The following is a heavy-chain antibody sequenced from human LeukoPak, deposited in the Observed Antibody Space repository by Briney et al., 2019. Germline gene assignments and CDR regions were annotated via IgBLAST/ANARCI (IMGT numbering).Heavy chain of an antibody. CDR1: GFTFSSYS. Sequence: GGSLRLSRAASGFTFSSYSMNWVRQAPGKGLGWVSYISSSSTIYYADSVKGRFTISRDNAKNSLYLQMNSLRAEDTAVYYCARGYYDFWSGYTYGMDVWGQGTTVTVSS. D-gene: IGHD3-3*01. J-gene: IGHJ6*02. CDR2: ISSSSTI. V-gene: IGHV3-48*01. CDR3: ARGYYDFWSGYTYGMDV.